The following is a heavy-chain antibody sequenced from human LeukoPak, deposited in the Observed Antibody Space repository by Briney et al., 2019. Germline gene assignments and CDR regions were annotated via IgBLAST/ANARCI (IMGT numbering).Heavy chain of an antibody. CDR1: GLTFSSYG. Sequence: GGSLRLSCAASGLTFSSYGMHWVRQAPGKGLEWVANIKQDGSEKYYVDSVKGRFTISRDNAKNSLYLQMNNLRAEDTAVYYCARVLGYDYVWGSYRSPFDYWGQGTLVTVSS. J-gene: IGHJ4*02. D-gene: IGHD3-16*02. CDR3: ARVLGYDYVWGSYRSPFDY. CDR2: IKQDGSEK. V-gene: IGHV3-7*01.